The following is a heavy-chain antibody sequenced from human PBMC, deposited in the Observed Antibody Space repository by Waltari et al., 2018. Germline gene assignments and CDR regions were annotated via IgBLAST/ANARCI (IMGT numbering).Heavy chain of an antibody. J-gene: IGHJ4*02. Sequence: EVQLVESGGGLVQPGGSLRLSCAASGFTFSSYWMSWVRQAPGKGLEWVANIKQDGSEKYYVDSVKGRFTISRDNAKNSLYLQMKSLRAEDTAVYYCARGSSSWYNGGSYYFDYWGQGTLVTVSS. CDR1: GFTFSSYW. CDR3: ARGSSSWYNGGSYYFDY. V-gene: IGHV3-7*01. CDR2: IKQDGSEK. D-gene: IGHD6-13*01.